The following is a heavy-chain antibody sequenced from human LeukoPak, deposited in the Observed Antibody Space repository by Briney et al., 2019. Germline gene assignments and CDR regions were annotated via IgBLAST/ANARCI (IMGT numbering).Heavy chain of an antibody. D-gene: IGHD6-13*01. J-gene: IGHJ4*02. CDR3: ARGSYSSSWYDNNAFDY. V-gene: IGHV3-74*01. Sequence: GGSLRLSCAASGFTFSSYWMHWVRQAPGKGLVWVSCINSDGSSTSYADSVKGRFTISRDNAKNTLYLQMNSLRAEDTAVYYCARGSYSSSWYDNNAFDYWGQGTLVTVSS. CDR1: GFTFSSYW. CDR2: INSDGSST.